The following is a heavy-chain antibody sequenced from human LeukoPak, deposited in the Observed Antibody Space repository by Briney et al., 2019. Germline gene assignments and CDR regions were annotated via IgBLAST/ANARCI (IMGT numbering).Heavy chain of an antibody. J-gene: IGHJ3*01. CDR3: ARNIVVVPTVTGAFDV. D-gene: IGHD2-2*01. CDR1: GYSISSGYY. Sequence: SETLSLTCAVSGYSISSGYYWGWIRQPPGKGLEWIGSIYHSGSTYYNPSLKSRVTISVDTSKNQFSLKLSSVTAADTAMYYCARNIVVVPTVTGAFDVWGQGTMVAVSS. CDR2: IYHSGST. V-gene: IGHV4-38-2*01.